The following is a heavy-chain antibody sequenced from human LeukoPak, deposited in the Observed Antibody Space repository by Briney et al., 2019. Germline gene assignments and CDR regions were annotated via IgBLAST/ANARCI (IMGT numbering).Heavy chain of an antibody. D-gene: IGHD6-13*01. Sequence: SETLSLTCTVSGGSISSYYWSWIRQPAGKGLEGIGRIYTSGSTNYNPSLKSRVTMSVDTSKNQFSLKLSSVTAADTAVYYCARDLGAGYRREGYYFDYWGQGTLVTVSS. CDR1: GGSISSYY. J-gene: IGHJ4*02. CDR3: ARDLGAGYRREGYYFDY. CDR2: IYTSGST. V-gene: IGHV4-4*07.